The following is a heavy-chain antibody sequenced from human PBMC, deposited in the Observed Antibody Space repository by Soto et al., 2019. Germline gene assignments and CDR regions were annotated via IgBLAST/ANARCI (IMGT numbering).Heavy chain of an antibody. Sequence: GGSLRLSCAASGFTFSSYAMSWVRQAPGKGLEWVSAISGSGGSTYYADSVKGRFTISRDNSKNTLYLQMNSLRAEDTAVYYCAKVGELVVVVAATDYWGQGTLVTVSS. J-gene: IGHJ4*02. CDR3: AKVGELVVVVAATDY. CDR1: GFTFSSYA. D-gene: IGHD2-15*01. V-gene: IGHV3-23*01. CDR2: ISGSGGST.